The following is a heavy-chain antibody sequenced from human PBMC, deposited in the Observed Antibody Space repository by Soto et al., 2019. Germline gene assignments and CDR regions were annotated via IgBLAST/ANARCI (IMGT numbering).Heavy chain of an antibody. Sequence: SETLSLTCTVSGGSISSYYWSWIRQPPGKGLEWIGYIYYSGSTNYNPSLKSRVTISVDTSKNPFSLKLSSVTAADTAVYYCARHAVIGIAARLNWFDPWGQGTLVTVSS. V-gene: IGHV4-59*08. D-gene: IGHD6-6*01. J-gene: IGHJ5*02. CDR1: GGSISSYY. CDR3: ARHAVIGIAARLNWFDP. CDR2: IYYSGST.